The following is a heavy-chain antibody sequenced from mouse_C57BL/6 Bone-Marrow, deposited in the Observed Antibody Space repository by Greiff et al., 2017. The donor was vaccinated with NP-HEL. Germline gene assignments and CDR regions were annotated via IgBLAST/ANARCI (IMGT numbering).Heavy chain of an antibody. J-gene: IGHJ3*01. D-gene: IGHD4-1*01. CDR2: INPYNGGT. V-gene: IGHV1-19*01. Sequence: EVQLQQSGPVLVKPGASVKMSCKASGYTFTDYYMNWVKQSHGKSLEWIGVINPYNGGTSYNQKFKGKATLTVDKSSSTAYMELNSLTSEDSAVYYCARANWDLFAYWGQGTLVTVSA. CDR3: ARANWDLFAY. CDR1: GYTFTDYY.